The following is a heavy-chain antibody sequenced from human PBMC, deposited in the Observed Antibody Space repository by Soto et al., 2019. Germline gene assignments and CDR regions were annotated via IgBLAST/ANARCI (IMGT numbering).Heavy chain of an antibody. CDR2: ISSSSSYI. V-gene: IGHV3-21*01. J-gene: IGHJ6*02. D-gene: IGHD3-22*01. CDR3: ARDRITMIVPWEGEDYYYYYGMDV. CDR1: GFTFSSYS. Sequence: EVQLVESGGGLVKPGGSLRLSCAASGFTFSSYSMNWVRQAPGKGLEWVSSISSSSSYIYYADSVKGRFTISRDNAKNSLYLQMNSLRAEDTAVYYCARDRITMIVPWEGEDYYYYYGMDVWGQGTTVTVSS.